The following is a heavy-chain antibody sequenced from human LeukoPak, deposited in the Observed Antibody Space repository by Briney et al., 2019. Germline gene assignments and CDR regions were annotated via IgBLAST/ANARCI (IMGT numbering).Heavy chain of an antibody. Sequence: SETLSLTCTVSGGSISSSSYYWGWIRQPPGKGLEWIGSIYYSGSTYYNPSLKSRVTISVDTSKNQFSLKLSSVTAADTAVYYCARQYCGGDCYLGTPGAFDIWGQGTMVTVSS. CDR3: ARQYCGGDCYLGTPGAFDI. CDR1: GGSISSSSYY. D-gene: IGHD2-21*02. J-gene: IGHJ3*02. V-gene: IGHV4-39*07. CDR2: IYYSGST.